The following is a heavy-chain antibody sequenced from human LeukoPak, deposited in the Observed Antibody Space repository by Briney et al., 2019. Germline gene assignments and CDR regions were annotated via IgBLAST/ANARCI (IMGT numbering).Heavy chain of an antibody. J-gene: IGHJ5*02. D-gene: IGHD4-11*01. Sequence: ASVKVSCKASGGTFSSCAISWVRQAPGQGLEWMGGIIPIFGTANYAQKFQGRVTITADESTSTAYMELSSLRSEDTAVYYCARNTGLQVGFDPWGQGTLVTVSS. CDR1: GGTFSSCA. V-gene: IGHV1-69*13. CDR2: IIPIFGTA. CDR3: ARNTGLQVGFDP.